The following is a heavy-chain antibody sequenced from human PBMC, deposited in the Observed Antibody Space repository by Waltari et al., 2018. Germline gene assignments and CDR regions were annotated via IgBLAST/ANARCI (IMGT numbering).Heavy chain of an antibody. CDR1: GFTVSSNY. V-gene: IGHV3-53*01. D-gene: IGHD2-21*02. CDR2: IYSGGST. Sequence: EVQLVESGGGLIQPGGSLRLSCAASGFTVSSNYMSWVRQAPGKGLEWVSVIYSGGSTYYADSVKGRFTISRDKSKNTLYLQMNSLRAEDTAVYYCARVSGGGNSGGVFDPWGQGTLVTVSS. CDR3: ARVSGGGNSGGVFDP. J-gene: IGHJ5*02.